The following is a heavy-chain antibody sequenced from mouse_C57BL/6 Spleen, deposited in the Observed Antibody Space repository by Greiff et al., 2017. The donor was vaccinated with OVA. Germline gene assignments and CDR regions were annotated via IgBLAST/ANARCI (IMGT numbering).Heavy chain of an antibody. CDR2: ISYDGSN. Sequence: ESGPGLVKPSQSLSLTCSVTGYSITSGYYWNWIRQFPGNKLEWMGYISYDGSNNYNPSLKNRISITRDTSKNQFFLKLNSVTTEDTATYYCAKVSYDYDGYFDYWGQGTTLTVSS. CDR1: GYSITSGYY. V-gene: IGHV3-6*01. CDR3: AKVSYDYDGYFDY. D-gene: IGHD2-4*01. J-gene: IGHJ2*01.